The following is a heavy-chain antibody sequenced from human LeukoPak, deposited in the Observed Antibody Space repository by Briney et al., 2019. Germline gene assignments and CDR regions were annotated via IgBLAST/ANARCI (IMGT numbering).Heavy chain of an antibody. CDR3: ARDELSDAFDI. CDR2: IYTSGST. J-gene: IGHJ3*02. CDR1: GFSITTGYY. D-gene: IGHD1-1*01. Sequence: SETLSLTCSVSGFSITTGYYWSWIRQPAGKGLEWIGRIYTSGSTNYNPSLKSRVTISVDTSKNQFSLKLSSVTAADTAVYYCARDELSDAFDIWGQGTMVTVSS. V-gene: IGHV4-61*02.